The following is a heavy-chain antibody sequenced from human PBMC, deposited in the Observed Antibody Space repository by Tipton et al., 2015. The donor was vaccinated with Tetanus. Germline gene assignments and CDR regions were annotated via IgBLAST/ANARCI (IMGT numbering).Heavy chain of an antibody. J-gene: IGHJ3*02. CDR2: IRGGGGST. CDR3: AKEVTDITAAGIGAFDM. Sequence: SLRLSCEATGFSFSSYAMSWVRQVPGKGLEWVSDIRGGGGSTYYADSVKGRFTISRDNSKNTLYLQMNSLRAEDTAVYYCAKEVTDITAAGIGAFDMWGQGTMVTVSS. CDR1: GFSFSSYA. D-gene: IGHD6-13*01. V-gene: IGHV3-23*01.